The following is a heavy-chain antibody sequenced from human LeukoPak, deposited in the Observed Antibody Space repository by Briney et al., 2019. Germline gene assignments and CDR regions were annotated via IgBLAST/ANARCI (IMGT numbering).Heavy chain of an antibody. CDR2: IYSSGGT. J-gene: IGHJ4*02. CDR1: GFSISNYW. CDR3: AKDSNGPAF. V-gene: IGHV3-53*01. Sequence: GALRLSCIASGFSISNYWMTWARQAPGKGLEWVSVIYSSGGTFYSDSVKGRFTISRDYSKNTLYLQMNSLRADDTAIYYCAKDSNGPAFWGQGTLVTVSS. D-gene: IGHD2-15*01.